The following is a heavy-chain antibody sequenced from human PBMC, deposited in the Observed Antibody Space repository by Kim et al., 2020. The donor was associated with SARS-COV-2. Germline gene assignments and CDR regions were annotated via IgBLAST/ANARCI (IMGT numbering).Heavy chain of an antibody. D-gene: IGHD3-10*01. V-gene: IGHV3-23*01. CDR2: ISGSGGST. CDR3: AKRPLLHYYGSGSYSGFDY. Sequence: GGSLRLSCAASGFTFSSYAMSWVRQAPGKGLEWVSAISGSGGSTYYADSVKGRFTISRDNSKNTLYLQMNSLRAEDTAVYYCAKRPLLHYYGSGSYSGFDYWGQGTLVTVSS. CDR1: GFTFSSYA. J-gene: IGHJ4*02.